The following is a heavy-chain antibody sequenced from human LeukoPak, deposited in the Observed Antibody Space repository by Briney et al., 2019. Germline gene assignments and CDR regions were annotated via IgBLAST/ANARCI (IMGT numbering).Heavy chain of an antibody. CDR1: GYTFTSYD. D-gene: IGHD1-26*01. J-gene: IGHJ4*02. V-gene: IGHV1-8*01. CDR3: VRVVGAIDY. CDR2: MNPNSGYS. Sequence: GASVKVSCKASGYTFTSYDINWVRQATGQGLEWMGWMNPNSGYSGHAQKFQGRVTMTRHTSISTAYMELSSLRSEDAAVYYCVRVVGAIDYWGQGTLVTVSS.